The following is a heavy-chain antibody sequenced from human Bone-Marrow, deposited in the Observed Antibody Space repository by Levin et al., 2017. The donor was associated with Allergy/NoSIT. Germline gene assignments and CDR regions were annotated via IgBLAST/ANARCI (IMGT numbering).Heavy chain of an antibody. CDR3: ARGTTVTTGEVPGY. D-gene: IGHD4-17*01. J-gene: IGHJ4*02. CDR2: IWHDGSNQ. CDR1: GFSFSGYG. Sequence: GESLKISCAASGFSFSGYGMHWVRQAPGKGLEWVAVIWHDGSNQYYGDSVKGRFTISRDNSKNTLYLQMNSLRAEDTAMYYCARGTTVTTGEVPGYWGQGTLVTVSS. V-gene: IGHV3-33*01.